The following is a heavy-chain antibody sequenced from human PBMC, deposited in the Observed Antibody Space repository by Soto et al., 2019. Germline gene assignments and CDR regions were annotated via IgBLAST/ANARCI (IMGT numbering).Heavy chain of an antibody. Sequence: EVQLVESGGGLVQPGGSLRLSCAASGFTFSSYDMHWVRQATGKGLEWVSAIGTAGDTYYPGSVKGRFTISRENAKNSLYLQMNSLRAGDTAVYYCARGSPELLKAFDIWGQGTTVTVSS. CDR2: IGTAGDT. D-gene: IGHD1-26*01. J-gene: IGHJ3*02. CDR1: GFTFSSYD. V-gene: IGHV3-13*01. CDR3: ARGSPELLKAFDI.